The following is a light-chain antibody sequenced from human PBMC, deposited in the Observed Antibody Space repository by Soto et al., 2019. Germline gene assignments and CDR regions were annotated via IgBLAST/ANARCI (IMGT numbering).Light chain of an antibody. CDR1: SSNIGAGFD. CDR3: QSYDSSLISSI. J-gene: IGLJ2*01. V-gene: IGLV1-40*01. CDR2: GNN. Sequence: QLVLTQPPSVSGAPGQRVTISCTGSSSNIGAGFDVQWYQQLPGTAPKLLIYGNNHRPSGVPDRFSGSKSGTSASLAITGLRSEDEANYYCQSYDSSLISSIFGGGTKLTVL.